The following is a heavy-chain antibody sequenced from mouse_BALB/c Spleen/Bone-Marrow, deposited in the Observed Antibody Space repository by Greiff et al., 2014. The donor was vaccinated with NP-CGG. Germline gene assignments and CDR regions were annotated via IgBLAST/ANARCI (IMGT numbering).Heavy chain of an antibody. J-gene: IGHJ3*01. CDR3: AREYGNCWFAY. D-gene: IGHD2-10*02. Sequence: EVKVEESGGGLVQPGGSRKLSCAASGFTFSSFGMHWVRQAPEKGLEWVAYISSGSSTIYYADTVKGRFTISRDNPKNTLFLQMTSLRSEDTAMYYCAREYGNCWFAYWGQGTLVTVSA. CDR2: ISSGSSTI. CDR1: GFTFSSFG. V-gene: IGHV5-17*02.